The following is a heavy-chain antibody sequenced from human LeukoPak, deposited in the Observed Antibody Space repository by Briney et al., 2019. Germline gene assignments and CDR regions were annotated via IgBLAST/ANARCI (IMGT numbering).Heavy chain of an antibody. Sequence: SETLSLTCAVYGGSFSGYYWSWIRQPPGKGLEWIGEINHSGSTNYNPSLKSRVTISVDTSKNQFSLKLSSVTAADTAVYYCARGVEQQLARGLDYWGQGTLVTVSS. V-gene: IGHV4-34*01. D-gene: IGHD6-13*01. J-gene: IGHJ4*02. CDR3: ARGVEQQLARGLDY. CDR2: INHSGST. CDR1: GGSFSGYY.